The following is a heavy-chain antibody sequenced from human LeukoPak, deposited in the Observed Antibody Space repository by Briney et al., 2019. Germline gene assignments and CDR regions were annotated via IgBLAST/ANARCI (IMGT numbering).Heavy chain of an antibody. CDR3: ARGRRGRIAAAPYYYYYMDV. Sequence: ASVKVSCKASGYTFTSYDINWVRQATGQGLEWMGWMNPNSGNTGYAQKFQGRVTITRNTSISTAYMELSSLRSEDTAVYYCARGRRGRIAAAPYYYYYMDVWGKGTTVTVSS. CDR2: MNPNSGNT. V-gene: IGHV1-8*03. D-gene: IGHD6-13*01. J-gene: IGHJ6*03. CDR1: GYTFTSYD.